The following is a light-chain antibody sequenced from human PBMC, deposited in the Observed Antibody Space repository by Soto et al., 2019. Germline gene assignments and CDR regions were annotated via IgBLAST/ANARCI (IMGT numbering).Light chain of an antibody. Sequence: DIQFTQFPSFLSASLGDRVSITCRASQGISSSLAWYQQKPGEAPRLLIYAASTLQSGVPSRFSGSGYGTEFTLTISSLQPDDFASYYCQKLHNFPLTFGQGTRLEIK. CDR2: AAS. V-gene: IGKV1-9*01. CDR1: QGISSS. CDR3: QKLHNFPLT. J-gene: IGKJ5*01.